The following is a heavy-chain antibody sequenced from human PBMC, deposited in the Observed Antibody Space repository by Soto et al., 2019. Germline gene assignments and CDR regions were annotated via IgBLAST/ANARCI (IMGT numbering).Heavy chain of an antibody. D-gene: IGHD6-6*01. J-gene: IGHJ6*03. CDR1: GFTFGSYA. V-gene: IGHV3-23*04. Sequence: VHLVESGGGLVQPGGSLRLSCAASGFTFGSYAMTWVRQAPGKGLEWVSGSSGGGSGRYYSDAVAAGYTISRDNSKNRLSLQMNTLRAEDTAVYFCARVRFPSAPRRPLDYYCMDVWGNGTTITVSS. CDR3: ARVRFPSAPRRPLDYYCMDV. CDR2: SSGGGSGR.